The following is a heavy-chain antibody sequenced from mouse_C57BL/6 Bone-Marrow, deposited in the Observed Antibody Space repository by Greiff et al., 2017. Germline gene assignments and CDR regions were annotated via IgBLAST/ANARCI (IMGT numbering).Heavy chain of an antibody. V-gene: IGHV1-69*01. D-gene: IGHD1-1*01. CDR2: IDPSDSYT. CDR1: GYTFTSYW. CDR3: ARRRLGITTVPYFDY. Sequence: QVQLQQPGAELVMPGASVKLSCKASGYTFTSYWMHWVKQRPGQGLEWIGEIDPSDSYTNYNQKFKGKSTLTVDKSSSTAYMQLSSLTSEDSAVYYCARRRLGITTVPYFDYWGQGTTLTVSS. J-gene: IGHJ2*01.